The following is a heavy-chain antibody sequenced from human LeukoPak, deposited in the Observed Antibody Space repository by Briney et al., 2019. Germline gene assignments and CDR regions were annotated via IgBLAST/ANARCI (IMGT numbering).Heavy chain of an antibody. CDR1: GFTFSSYG. J-gene: IGHJ4*02. V-gene: IGHV3-30*02. D-gene: IGHD3-22*01. CDR2: IRYDGSEI. CDR3: ARGVDSSGYWYYFDY. Sequence: PGGSLRLSCAASGFTFSSYGMHWVRQAPGKGLEWVTFIRYDGSEIYYADSVKGRFTISRDNAKNSLYLQMNSLRAEDTALYYCARGVDSSGYWYYFDYWGQGTLVTVSS.